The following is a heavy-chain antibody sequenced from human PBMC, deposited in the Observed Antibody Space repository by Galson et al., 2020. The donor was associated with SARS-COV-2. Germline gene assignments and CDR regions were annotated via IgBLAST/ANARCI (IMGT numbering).Heavy chain of an antibody. V-gene: IGHV3-72*01. J-gene: IGHJ4*02. D-gene: IGHD5-18*01. CDR2: TRNKANSSTT. CDR3: ARVVYSYGYAADY. Sequence: GRSLRLSCAASGFTFRDHYIVWVRQAPAKGLDRVVRTRNKANSSTTEYAASVKGRFTISRDDSKNSLYLQMNSLKTEDTAVYYCARVVYSYGYAADYWGQGTLVTVSS. CDR1: GFTFRDHY.